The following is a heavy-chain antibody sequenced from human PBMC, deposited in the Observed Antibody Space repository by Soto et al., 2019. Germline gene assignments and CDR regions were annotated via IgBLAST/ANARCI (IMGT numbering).Heavy chain of an antibody. J-gene: IGHJ5*02. D-gene: IGHD3-10*01. V-gene: IGHV4-39*01. CDR3: ARPIWFGPETLGWFDP. CDR2: IYYSGST. Sequence: QLQLQESGPGLVKPSETLSLTCTVSGGSISSSSYYWGWIRQPPGKGLEWIGSIYYSGSTYYNPSLKSRVTISVDTSKNQFSLKLSSVTAADTAVYYCARPIWFGPETLGWFDPWGQGTLVTVSS. CDR1: GGSISSSSYY.